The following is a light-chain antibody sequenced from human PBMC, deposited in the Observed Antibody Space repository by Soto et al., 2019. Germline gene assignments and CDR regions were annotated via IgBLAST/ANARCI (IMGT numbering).Light chain of an antibody. Sequence: EIVLTQSPATLSLSPGERATLSCRASQSVSTSDLAWYQQKPGQAPRLLIYGASSRATGIPDRFSGSGSGTDFTLTISRLEPDDFAVYYCQQFGGSSWTFGRGTKVDIK. CDR3: QQFGGSSWT. J-gene: IGKJ1*01. V-gene: IGKV3-20*01. CDR1: QSVSTSD. CDR2: GAS.